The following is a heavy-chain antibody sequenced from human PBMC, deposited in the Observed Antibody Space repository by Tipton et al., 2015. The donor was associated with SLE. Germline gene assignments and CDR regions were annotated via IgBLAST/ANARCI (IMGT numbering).Heavy chain of an antibody. CDR1: GGSISSGSYY. J-gene: IGHJ5*01. Sequence: TLSLTCTVSGGSISSGSYYWSWIRQPAGKGLEWIGYIYTSGSTNYNPSLKSRVTISVDTSKNQFSLKLSSVTAADTAVYYCARERGGLFDCWGQGTLVTVSS. CDR3: ARERGGLFDC. V-gene: IGHV4-61*09. D-gene: IGHD3-16*01. CDR2: IYTSGST.